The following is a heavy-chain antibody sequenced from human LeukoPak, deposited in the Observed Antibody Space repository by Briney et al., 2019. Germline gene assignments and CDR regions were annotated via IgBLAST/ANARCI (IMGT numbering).Heavy chain of an antibody. CDR2: IYYTGST. CDR3: ARLVSYDVLTENFYKYYMDV. CDR1: SGSISSNNYY. V-gene: IGHV4-39*01. Sequence: SETLSLTCTVSSGSISSNNYYWGWIRQPPGKGLEWIGSIYYTGSTFYNPSLKSRVTMSLDALKNQFTLKVTSVTATDTAVYYCARLVSYDVLTENFYKYYMDVWGRGTTVTVSS. J-gene: IGHJ6*03. D-gene: IGHD3-9*01.